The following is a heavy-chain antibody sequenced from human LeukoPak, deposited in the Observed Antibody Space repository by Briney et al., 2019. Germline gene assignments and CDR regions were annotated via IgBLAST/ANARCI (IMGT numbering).Heavy chain of an antibody. V-gene: IGHV3-20*01. CDR1: GFTFDDYG. CDR3: ARDRRGDYDAFDI. Sequence: GGSLRLSCAASGFTFDDYGMSWVRQVPGKGLEWVSGINWNGGSTGYADSVKGRFTISRDNAKNSLYLQMNSLRAEDTALYHCARDRRGDYDAFDIWGQGTMVTVSS. D-gene: IGHD4-17*01. J-gene: IGHJ3*02. CDR2: INWNGGST.